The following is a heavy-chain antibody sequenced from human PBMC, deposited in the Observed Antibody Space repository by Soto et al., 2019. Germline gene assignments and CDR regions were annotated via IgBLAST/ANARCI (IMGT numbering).Heavy chain of an antibody. CDR1: GFTFSSYG. Sequence: GGSLRLSCAASGFTFSSYGMSWVRQAPGKGLEWVSAISGSGGSTYYADSVKGRFTISRDNSKNTLYLQMNSLRAEDTAVYYCAKVPHHYYDSSGFPLGYYGMDVWGQGTTVTVSS. D-gene: IGHD3-22*01. V-gene: IGHV3-23*01. J-gene: IGHJ6*02. CDR3: AKVPHHYYDSSGFPLGYYGMDV. CDR2: ISGSGGST.